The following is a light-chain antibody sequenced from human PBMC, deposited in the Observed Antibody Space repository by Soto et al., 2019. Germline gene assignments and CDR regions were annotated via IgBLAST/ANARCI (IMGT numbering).Light chain of an antibody. V-gene: IGLV2-14*01. J-gene: IGLJ1*01. Sequence: QSALTQPASVSGSPGQSITISCTGTSNDVGGYNYVSWYQQHPDKAPKLMIYDVSNRPSGVSNRFSGSKSGNTASLTISGLQAEDEADYYCSSYRSSSTYVFGTGTTLTVL. CDR3: SSYRSSSTYV. CDR2: DVS. CDR1: SNDVGGYNY.